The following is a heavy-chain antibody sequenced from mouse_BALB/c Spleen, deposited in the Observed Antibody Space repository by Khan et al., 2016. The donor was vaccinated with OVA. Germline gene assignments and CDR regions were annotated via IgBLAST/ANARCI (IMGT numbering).Heavy chain of an antibody. J-gene: IGHJ1*01. V-gene: IGHV3-2*02. CDR2: ITYSGST. CDR3: GIRSV. Sequence: EVQLQESGPGLVKPSQSLSLTCTVTGYSITSDYAWNWIRQFPGNKLGWMGYITYSGSTNYNPSLKSRISITRDTSKNQFFLQLNSVTTEDTATYCCGIRSVWGAGTTVTVSS. CDR1: GYSITSDYA.